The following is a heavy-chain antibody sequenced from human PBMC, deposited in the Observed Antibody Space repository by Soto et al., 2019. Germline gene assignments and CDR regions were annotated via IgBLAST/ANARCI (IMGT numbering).Heavy chain of an antibody. CDR3: ARSVFDYGDYALFDD. J-gene: IGHJ4*02. D-gene: IGHD4-17*01. Sequence: QVQLQESGPGLVKPSETLSLTCTVSGGSINKYYWSWIRQPPGKGLEWIGYVYFSGGTKYNPSLKSRVHISVDTSKNQFSLKLSSVTAADTAVYYCARSVFDYGDYALFDDWGQGTLVTVSS. V-gene: IGHV4-59*01. CDR1: GGSINKYY. CDR2: VYFSGGT.